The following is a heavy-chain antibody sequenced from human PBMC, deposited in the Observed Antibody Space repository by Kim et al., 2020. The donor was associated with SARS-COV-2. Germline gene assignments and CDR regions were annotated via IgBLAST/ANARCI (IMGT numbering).Heavy chain of an antibody. D-gene: IGHD1-26*01. J-gene: IGHJ4*02. CDR1: GYSFASYW. Sequence: GESLKISCKGSGYSFASYWIGWVRQMPGKGLEWMGIIYPGDSDTRYSPSFQGQVTIAADKSISTAYLQWSSLKASDTALYYCASGCYYNNFDCWGQGSLVTVSS. V-gene: IGHV5-51*01. CDR3: ASGCYYNNFDC. CDR2: IYPGDSDT.